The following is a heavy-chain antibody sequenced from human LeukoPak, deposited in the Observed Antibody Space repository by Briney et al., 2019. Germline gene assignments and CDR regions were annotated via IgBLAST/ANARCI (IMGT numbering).Heavy chain of an antibody. V-gene: IGHV4-39*01. CDR3: ARYYYYDNNGNKDGFDP. CDR2: IYYSGST. J-gene: IGHJ5*02. Sequence: SETLSLTCTVSGSSISSSSYYWGWIRQPPGKGLEWIGSIYYSGSTYYNPSLKSRVTISVDTSKNQFSLKLNSVTAADTAVYYCARYYYYDNNGNKDGFDPWGQGTLVTVSS. CDR1: GSSISSSSYY. D-gene: IGHD3-22*01.